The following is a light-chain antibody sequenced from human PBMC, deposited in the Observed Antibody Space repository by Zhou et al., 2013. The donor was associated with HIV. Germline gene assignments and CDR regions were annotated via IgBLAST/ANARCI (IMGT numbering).Light chain of an antibody. Sequence: EIVLTQSPGTLSLSPGERATLSCRASQSVGRSLAWYQQKPGQPPRFLIYGASARAPGIPARFSGSGSGTDFTLTISSLQSEDFAVYYCQQYNNWPQTFGQGTRVEIK. CDR3: QQYNNWPQT. CDR2: GAS. CDR1: QSVGRS. V-gene: IGKV3-15*01. J-gene: IGKJ1*01.